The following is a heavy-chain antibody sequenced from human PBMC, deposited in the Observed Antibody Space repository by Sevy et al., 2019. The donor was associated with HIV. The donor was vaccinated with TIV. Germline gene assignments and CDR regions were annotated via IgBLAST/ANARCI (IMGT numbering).Heavy chain of an antibody. CDR3: AREVRYYYDSSGYYYLGTAIDY. J-gene: IGHJ4*02. V-gene: IGHV4-31*03. Sequence: SETLSLTCTVSNGSISSGGYYWSWIRQHPGKGLEWIGFIYYSGRTYYNPSLKSRVTIAVDTSKGQFSLQLSSVTAADTAVYYCAREVRYYYDSSGYYYLGTAIDYWGQGTLVTVSS. CDR1: NGSISSGGYY. D-gene: IGHD3-22*01. CDR2: IYYSGRT.